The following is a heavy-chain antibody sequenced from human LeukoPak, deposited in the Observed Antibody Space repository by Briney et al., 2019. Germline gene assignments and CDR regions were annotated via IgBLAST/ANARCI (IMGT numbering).Heavy chain of an antibody. CDR1: GGSISSSSYY. CDR3: ARTPTASYGDYPGGMDV. CDR2: IYYSGST. V-gene: IGHV4-39*01. J-gene: IGHJ6*02. D-gene: IGHD4-17*01. Sequence: PSETLSLTCTVSGGSISSSSYYWGWIRQPPGKGLEWIGSIYYSGSTYYNPSLKSRVTISVDTSRNQFSLKLSSVTAADTAVYYCARTPTASYGDYPGGMDVWAKGPRSPSP.